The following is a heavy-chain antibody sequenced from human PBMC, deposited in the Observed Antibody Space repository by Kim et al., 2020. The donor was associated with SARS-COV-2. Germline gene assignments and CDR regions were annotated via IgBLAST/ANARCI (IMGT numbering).Heavy chain of an antibody. D-gene: IGHD5-18*01. Sequence: YSPSFQGQVTTAADKSISTAYLQWSSLKASDTAMYYCARRVSGYSYGYDYWGQGTLVTVSS. J-gene: IGHJ4*02. V-gene: IGHV5-51*01. CDR3: ARRVSGYSYGYDY.